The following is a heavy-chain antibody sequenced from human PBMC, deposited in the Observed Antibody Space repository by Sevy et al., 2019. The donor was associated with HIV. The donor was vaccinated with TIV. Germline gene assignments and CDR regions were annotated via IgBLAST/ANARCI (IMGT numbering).Heavy chain of an antibody. CDR1: GGSISSSSYY. J-gene: IGHJ4*02. V-gene: IGHV4-39*01. D-gene: IGHD6-13*01. CDR3: ARSPAPGYSSSWYAPYYFDY. CDR2: IYYSGST. Sequence: SETLSLTCTVSGGSISSSSYYWGWIRQPPGKGLEWIGSIYYSGSTYYNPSLKSRVTISVDTSKNQFPLKLSSVTAADTAVYYCARSPAPGYSSSWYAPYYFDYWGQGTLVTVSS.